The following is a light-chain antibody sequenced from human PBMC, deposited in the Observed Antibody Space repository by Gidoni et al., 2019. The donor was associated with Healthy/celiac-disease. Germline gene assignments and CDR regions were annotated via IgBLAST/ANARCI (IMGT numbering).Light chain of an antibody. J-gene: IGLJ2*01. CDR1: SSDVGGYNY. CDR3: SSYAGSNNFGV. CDR2: EVS. Sequence: QSALTQPPSASGSPGQSVTISCTGTSSDVGGYNYVSWYQQHPGKAPKLMIYEVSKRPSGVPDRFSGSKSGNTASLTVSGLQAEDEADYYCSSYAGSNNFGVYRGGTKLTVL. V-gene: IGLV2-8*01.